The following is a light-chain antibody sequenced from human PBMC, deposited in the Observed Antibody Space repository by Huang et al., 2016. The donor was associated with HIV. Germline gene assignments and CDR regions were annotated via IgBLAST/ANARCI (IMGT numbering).Light chain of an antibody. CDR2: AAS. V-gene: IGKV1-39*01. J-gene: IGKJ1*01. CDR3: QQSYNALRT. Sequence: DIQMTQSPSSLSAAVGDRVTITCRASQTIRSSLNWYKQKPGKAPKVLIYAASSTQSGVPSRFSGGGSGTDFTLTISNLQPEDFAIYYCQQSYNALRTFGQGTRVEI. CDR1: QTIRSS.